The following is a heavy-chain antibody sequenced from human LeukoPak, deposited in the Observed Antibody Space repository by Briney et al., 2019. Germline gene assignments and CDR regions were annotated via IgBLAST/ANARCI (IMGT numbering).Heavy chain of an antibody. CDR1: GGSISSTRYF. Sequence: SETLSLTCTVSGGSISSTRYFWGWLRQPPGKGLEWIGSIYYRGDTYYNPSLKSRVTISVHTSKNHFSLKLSSVTAADTAVYYCARYLNYADYTAAFDIWGQGTMVTVSS. CDR2: IYYRGDT. V-gene: IGHV4-39*02. J-gene: IGHJ3*02. D-gene: IGHD4-17*01. CDR3: ARYLNYADYTAAFDI.